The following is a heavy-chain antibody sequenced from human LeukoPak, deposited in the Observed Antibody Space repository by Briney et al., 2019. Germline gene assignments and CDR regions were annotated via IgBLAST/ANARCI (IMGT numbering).Heavy chain of an antibody. D-gene: IGHD3-10*01. CDR1: GGSFSGYY. CDR2: INHSGST. Sequence: SETLSLTCAVYGGSFSGYYWSWIRQPPGKGLEWIGEINHSGSTNYNPSLKSRVTISVDTSKNQFSLKLSSVTAADTAVYYCARTGLLWFGYYYYYMDVWDKGTTVTVSS. CDR3: ARTGLLWFGYYYYYMDV. J-gene: IGHJ6*03. V-gene: IGHV4-34*01.